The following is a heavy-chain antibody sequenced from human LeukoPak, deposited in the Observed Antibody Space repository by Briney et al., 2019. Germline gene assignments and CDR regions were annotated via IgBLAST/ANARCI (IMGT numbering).Heavy chain of an antibody. CDR2: IYFSGST. V-gene: IGHV4-39*07. J-gene: IGHJ4*02. CDR1: GGSISSSSYY. D-gene: IGHD6-19*01. Sequence: PSETLSLTCTVSGGSISSSSYYWGWIRQPPGKGLEWLGRIYFSGSTYYNPSLKSRGTISVDTSKNQFSLKLSSVTAADTAVYYCARDKRGSGAVAGRAFDYWGQGTLVTVSS. CDR3: ARDKRGSGAVAGRAFDY.